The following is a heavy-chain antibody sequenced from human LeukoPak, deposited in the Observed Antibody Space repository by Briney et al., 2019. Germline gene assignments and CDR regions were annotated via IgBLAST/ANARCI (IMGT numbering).Heavy chain of an antibody. CDR1: GFTFSSYV. CDR2: ISGSGGST. V-gene: IGHV3-23*01. Sequence: PGGSLRLSCAASGFTFSSYVMSWVRQAPGKGLEWVSAISGSGGSTYYADSVKGRFTISRDNSKNTLYLQMNSLRAEDTAVYYCAKGLGYCSGGSCPNDYRGQGTLVTVSS. D-gene: IGHD2-15*01. J-gene: IGHJ4*02. CDR3: AKGLGYCSGGSCPNDY.